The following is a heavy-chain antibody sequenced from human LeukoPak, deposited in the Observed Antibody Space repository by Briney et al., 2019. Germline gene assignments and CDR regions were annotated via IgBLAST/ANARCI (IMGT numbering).Heavy chain of an antibody. J-gene: IGHJ5*02. V-gene: IGHV4-31*03. CDR2: IYYIGST. Sequence: SETLSLTCTVSGGSISSGAYYWGWIRQLPGRGLEWIGYIYYIGSTYYNPSLKSRVTISADTSKNQFSLNLSSVTAADTAVYYCARDQTGNNWFDPWGPGTLVTVSS. CDR1: GGSISSGAYY. CDR3: ARDQTGNNWFDP.